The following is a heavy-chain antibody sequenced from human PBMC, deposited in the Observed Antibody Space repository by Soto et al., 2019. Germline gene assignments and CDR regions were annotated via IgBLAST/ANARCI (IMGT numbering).Heavy chain of an antibody. J-gene: IGHJ4*02. CDR3: ARGAGSPDYFDY. V-gene: IGHV4-34*01. CDR2: INHSGST. CDR1: GGSFSGYY. Sequence: QVQLQQWGAGLLKPSETLSLTCAVYGGSFSGYYWSWIRQPPGKGLEWIGEINHSGSTNYNPSLRSRVTISVDTSKNQFSLKLSSVTAADTAVYYCARGAGSPDYFDYWGQGTLVTVSS. D-gene: IGHD3-10*01.